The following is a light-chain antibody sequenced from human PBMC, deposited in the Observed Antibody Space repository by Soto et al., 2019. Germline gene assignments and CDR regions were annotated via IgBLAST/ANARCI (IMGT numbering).Light chain of an antibody. J-gene: IGKJ1*01. CDR2: KAS. Sequence: DIQMTQSPSTLSGSVGDRVTITCRASQTISSWVAWYQQKPGKAPKLLIYKASTLKSGVPSRFSGSGSGTEFTLTISSLQPDDFATYYCQHSNSYSDAFGQGTKVDIK. CDR1: QTISSW. CDR3: QHSNSYSDA. V-gene: IGKV1-5*03.